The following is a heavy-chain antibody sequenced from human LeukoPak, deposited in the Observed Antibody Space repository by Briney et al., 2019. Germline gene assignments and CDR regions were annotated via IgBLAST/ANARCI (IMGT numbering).Heavy chain of an antibody. CDR3: ARGYNSGWYFAFDI. D-gene: IGHD6-19*01. CDR2: ISGSGGST. V-gene: IGHV3-23*01. Sequence: GGSLRLSCAASGFTFSTYAMNWVRQAPGKGLEWVSGISGSGGSTYYADSVKGRSTVSRDNSKTTLSLQMNSLRAEDTAVYYCARGYNSGWYFAFDIWGQGTMVTVSS. J-gene: IGHJ3*02. CDR1: GFTFSTYA.